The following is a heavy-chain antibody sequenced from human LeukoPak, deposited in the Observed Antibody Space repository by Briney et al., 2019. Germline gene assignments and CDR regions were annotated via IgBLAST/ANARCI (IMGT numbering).Heavy chain of an antibody. J-gene: IGHJ5*02. V-gene: IGHV4-39*01. CDR2: IYYSGST. Sequence: SETLSLTCTVSGGSISSNSYSWGWIRQPPGKGLEWIGSIYYSGSTYYNPSLKSRVTISVDTSKNQFSLKLSSVTAADTAVYYCARREWELTWNWFDPWGQGTLVTVSS. D-gene: IGHD1-26*01. CDR1: GGSISSNSYS. CDR3: ARREWELTWNWFDP.